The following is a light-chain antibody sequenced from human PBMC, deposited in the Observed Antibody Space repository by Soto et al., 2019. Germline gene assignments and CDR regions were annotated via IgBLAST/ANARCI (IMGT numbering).Light chain of an antibody. CDR1: SSNIGSNT. Sequence: QSVLTQTPSASGTPGQRATISCSGSSSNIGSNTVNWYQQLPGTAPKLLIYSNNQRPSGVPDRFSGSKSGTSASLAISGLQSEDEADYYCAAWDDSLNGPLYVFGTGTKLTVL. CDR3: AAWDDSLNGPLYV. V-gene: IGLV1-44*01. CDR2: SNN. J-gene: IGLJ1*01.